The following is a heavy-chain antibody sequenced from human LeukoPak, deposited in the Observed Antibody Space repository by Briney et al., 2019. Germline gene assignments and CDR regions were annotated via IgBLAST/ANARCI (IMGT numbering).Heavy chain of an antibody. Sequence: GESLKISCKGSGYSFTSYWIAWVRQMPGKGLEWMGIIYPRGSDTRYSPSFQGQVTISADKSINTAYLQWSSLKASDTAMYYCARIGYSSGWYSGGDYWGQGTLVTVSS. J-gene: IGHJ4*02. CDR2: IYPRGSDT. CDR3: ARIGYSSGWYSGGDY. V-gene: IGHV5-51*01. D-gene: IGHD6-19*01. CDR1: GYSFTSYW.